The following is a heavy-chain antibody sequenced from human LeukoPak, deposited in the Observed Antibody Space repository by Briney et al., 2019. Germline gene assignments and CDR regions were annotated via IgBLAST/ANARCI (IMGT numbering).Heavy chain of an antibody. Sequence: GGSLRLSCSASGFIFSNYWMTWVRQAPGKGLEWVANIKQDGSGKYYVDSVKGRFTISRDNAKKSLYLQMNSLRGEETAVYFCARDMIILQSWGQGTLVTVSS. V-gene: IGHV3-7*04. J-gene: IGHJ5*02. CDR1: GFIFSNYW. CDR3: ARDMIILQS. CDR2: IKQDGSGK. D-gene: IGHD3-16*01.